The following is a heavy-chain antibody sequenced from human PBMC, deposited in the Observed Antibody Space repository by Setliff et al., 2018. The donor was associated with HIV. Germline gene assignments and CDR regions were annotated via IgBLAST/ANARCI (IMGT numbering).Heavy chain of an antibody. CDR3: ARAPPGIQNDAFDV. V-gene: IGHV4-34*01. CDR2: IYTNGYT. CDR1: GGSFSGYY. J-gene: IGHJ3*01. Sequence: SETLSLTCAVYGGSFSGYYWSWIRQPPGKGLEWIGHIYTNGYTNYNPSLKSRVTISVDKSRDQYSLQLTSVTAADTAVYYCARAPPGIQNDAFDVWGQGTMVTVSS.